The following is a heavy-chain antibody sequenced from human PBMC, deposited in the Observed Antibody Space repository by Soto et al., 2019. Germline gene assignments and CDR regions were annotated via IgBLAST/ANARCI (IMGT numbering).Heavy chain of an antibody. Sequence: PGGSLRLSCAASGFTFSSYAMSWVRQAPGKGLEWVSAISGSGGSTYYADSVKGRFTISRDNSKNTLYLQMNSLRAEDTAVYYCAKDLGRGYSGYGWPTVTRTFDYWGQGTLVTVSS. V-gene: IGHV3-23*01. CDR1: GFTFSSYA. J-gene: IGHJ4*02. CDR2: ISGSGGST. D-gene: IGHD5-12*01. CDR3: AKDLGRGYSGYGWPTVTRTFDY.